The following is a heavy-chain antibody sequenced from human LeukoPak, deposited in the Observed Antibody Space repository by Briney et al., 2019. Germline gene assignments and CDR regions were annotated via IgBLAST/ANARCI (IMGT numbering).Heavy chain of an antibody. Sequence: SETLSLTCSVSGDSISSSKYYWGWVRQPPGKGLESIGGFYYSGNTYHTPSLKSRVTVSVDTAKNQFSLKLSSVTAADTAVYYCARGRGTIWGFGELLIAGLFDYWGQGTLVTVSS. D-gene: IGHD3-10*01. J-gene: IGHJ4*02. CDR3: ARGRGTIWGFGELLIAGLFDY. CDR1: GDSISSSKYY. CDR2: FYYSGNT. V-gene: IGHV4-39*01.